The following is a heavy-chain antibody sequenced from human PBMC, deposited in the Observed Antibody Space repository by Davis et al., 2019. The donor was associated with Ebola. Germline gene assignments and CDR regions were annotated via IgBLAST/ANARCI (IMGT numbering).Heavy chain of an antibody. Sequence: ASVKVSCKASGYTFTSYGISWVRQAPGQGLEWMGWISAYNGNTNYAQKLQGRVTMTTDTSTSTDYMELRSLRSDDTAVYYCARDRGIVGALMFYWGQGTLVTVSS. CDR2: ISAYNGNT. CDR3: ARDRGIVGALMFY. CDR1: GYTFTSYG. D-gene: IGHD1-26*01. V-gene: IGHV1-18*01. J-gene: IGHJ4*02.